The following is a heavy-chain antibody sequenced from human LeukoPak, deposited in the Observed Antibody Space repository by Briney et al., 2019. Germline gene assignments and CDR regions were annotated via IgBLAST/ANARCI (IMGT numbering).Heavy chain of an antibody. D-gene: IGHD3-22*01. CDR1: GFTFDDYG. CDR3: AKAYGGYYYDSSGSPYYFDY. Sequence: PGGSLRLSCAASGFTFDDYGMSWVRQAPGKGLEWVSGINWNGGSTGYADSVKGRFTISRDNAKNSLYLQMNSLRAEDTALYYCAKAYGGYYYDSSGSPYYFDYWGQGTLVTVSS. CDR2: INWNGGST. V-gene: IGHV3-20*04. J-gene: IGHJ4*02.